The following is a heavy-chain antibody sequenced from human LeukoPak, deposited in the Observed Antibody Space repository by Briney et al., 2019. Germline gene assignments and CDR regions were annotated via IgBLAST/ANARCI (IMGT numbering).Heavy chain of an antibody. V-gene: IGHV4-39*07. Sequence: SETLSLTCTVSADSISSSTYYWGWIRQPPGKGLEWIGSIYYSGSTYYNPSLKSRVTISVDTSENQFSLKLSSVTAADAAVYYCARMTSSGWYREDYWGQGTLVTVSS. D-gene: IGHD6-19*01. CDR1: ADSISSSTYY. CDR2: IYYSGST. CDR3: ARMTSSGWYREDY. J-gene: IGHJ4*02.